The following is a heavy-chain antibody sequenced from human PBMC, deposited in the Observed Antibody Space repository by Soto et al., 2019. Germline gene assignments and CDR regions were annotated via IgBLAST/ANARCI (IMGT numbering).Heavy chain of an antibody. CDR1: GFSLSTNGVG. CDR2: IYWDNDK. V-gene: IGHV2-5*02. Sequence: QITLKESGPTLVKPTQTLTLTCTFSGFSLSTNGVGVGWIRQPPGKALEWLALIYWDNDKRYSPSLKTRLTIAKDTSKNQVVLTMTNMDPVDTATYFCARRTDDGTFDYWGQGTLLIVSS. CDR3: ARRTDDGTFDY. J-gene: IGHJ4*02. D-gene: IGHD1-1*01.